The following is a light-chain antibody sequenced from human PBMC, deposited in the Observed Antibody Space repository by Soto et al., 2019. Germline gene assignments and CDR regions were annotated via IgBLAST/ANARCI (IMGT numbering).Light chain of an antibody. Sequence: DIQMTQSPSTLSASVGDRVTITCRASQDIGTWLAWYQQKPEKAPKLLIYKASSLESGVPSRFSGSGSGTEFTLTISSLQPDDFATYYCQQYNSYPWTFGQGTKVDI. V-gene: IGKV1-5*03. CDR3: QQYNSYPWT. CDR2: KAS. J-gene: IGKJ1*01. CDR1: QDIGTW.